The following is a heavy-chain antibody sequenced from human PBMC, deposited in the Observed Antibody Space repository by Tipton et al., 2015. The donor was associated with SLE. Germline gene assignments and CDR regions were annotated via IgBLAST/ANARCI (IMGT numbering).Heavy chain of an antibody. CDR1: GFTFSYYN. CDR2: IKSKADGGTT. D-gene: IGHD5-12*01. Sequence: SLRLSCTASGFTFSYYNMNWVRQAPGKGLEWVGRIKSKADGGTTDYVAPVKGRFTMSRDDSKNTLYLQMNSLKTEDTAVYYCIPRGYSGYWGQGTLVTVSS. V-gene: IGHV3-15*01. CDR3: IPRGYSGY. J-gene: IGHJ4*02.